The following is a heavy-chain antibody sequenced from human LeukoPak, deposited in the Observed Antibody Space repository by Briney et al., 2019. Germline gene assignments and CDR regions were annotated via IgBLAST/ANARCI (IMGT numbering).Heavy chain of an antibody. Sequence: SQTLSLTCTVSGGSISSGGYYWSWIRQHPGKGLEWLGYIYYSGSTYYNPSLKSRVTISVDTSKNQFSLKLSSVTAADTAVYYCARSLRIITIFGVVPMPVDYWGQGTLVTVSS. D-gene: IGHD3-3*01. CDR1: GGSISSGGYY. V-gene: IGHV4-31*03. CDR3: ARSLRIITIFGVVPMPVDY. CDR2: IYYSGST. J-gene: IGHJ4*02.